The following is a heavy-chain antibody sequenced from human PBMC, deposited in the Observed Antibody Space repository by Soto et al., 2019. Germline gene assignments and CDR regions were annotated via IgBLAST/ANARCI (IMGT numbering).Heavy chain of an antibody. CDR2: ISFDGSEK. V-gene: IGHV3-33*01. J-gene: IGHJ4*02. CDR3: AREGIAAAGPLDT. CDR1: GLIFRTYA. D-gene: IGHD6-13*01. Sequence: QVQLEESGGGVVQPGGSLRLSCAASGLIFRTYAMHWVRQAPGKGLEWVAVISFDGSEKYYADSVKGRFTISRDNSNNTLFLLLSSLRPDDTAVYYCAREGIAAAGPLDTWGQGTLVTVSS.